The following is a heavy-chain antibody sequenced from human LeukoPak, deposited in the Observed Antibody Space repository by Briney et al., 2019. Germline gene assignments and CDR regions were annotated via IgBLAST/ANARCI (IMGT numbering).Heavy chain of an antibody. Sequence: GGSLRLSCAASGFTFSSFGMNWVRQAPGKGLEWVTFIRYDGIAIQYADSVKGRFTISRDNSKNALYLQMISLRPEDTAVYYCARVRRDGYNYVYYYYYMDVWGKGTTVTVSS. CDR1: GFTFSSFG. J-gene: IGHJ6*03. CDR2: IRYDGIAI. D-gene: IGHD5-24*01. CDR3: ARVRRDGYNYVYYYYYMDV. V-gene: IGHV3-30*02.